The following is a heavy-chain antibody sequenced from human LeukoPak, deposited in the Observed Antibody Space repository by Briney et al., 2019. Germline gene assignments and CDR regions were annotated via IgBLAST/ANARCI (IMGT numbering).Heavy chain of an antibody. CDR3: ARVRSLQGDDFDS. J-gene: IGHJ4*02. D-gene: IGHD3-10*01. Sequence: SETLSLTCTVSGDSITGYYWSWIRQPPGKRPEWIGYIYYTGSTGYNPSLQSRVTISLDTSKEQFSLNLSSVTAADTAVYYCARVRSLQGDDFDSWGQGTLVTVSS. V-gene: IGHV4-59*01. CDR2: IYYTGST. CDR1: GDSITGYY.